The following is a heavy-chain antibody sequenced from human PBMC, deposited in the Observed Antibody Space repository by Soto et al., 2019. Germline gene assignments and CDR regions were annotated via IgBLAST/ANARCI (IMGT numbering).Heavy chain of an antibody. J-gene: IGHJ6*02. CDR3: ARSSYDDVLTGWSMDV. CDR2: ISHDGSKK. D-gene: IGHD3-9*01. Sequence: QVQLVESGGGVVQPGRSLRLSCAASGFIFSDYYMHWVCQDPGKGLEWVAVISHDGSKKYYADSVKGRFAISRDNSKNTLYLQMNSLRPDDTAVNYCARSSYDDVLTGWSMDVWGQGTMVTVSS. V-gene: IGHV3-30*09. CDR1: GFIFSDYY.